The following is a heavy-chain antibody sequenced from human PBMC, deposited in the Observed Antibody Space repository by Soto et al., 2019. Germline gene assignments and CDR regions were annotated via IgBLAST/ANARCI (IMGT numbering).Heavy chain of an antibody. CDR1: GGTFSNYP. Sequence: AASVKVSCKASGGTFSNYPISWVRQAPGQGLEWMGGIIPIFGTVNYAQKFQGRVTITADESTSTAYMELSSLRSEDTAVYYCARGNHRWLQLWYFDLWGRGTLVTVSS. CDR2: IIPIFGTV. J-gene: IGHJ2*01. V-gene: IGHV1-69*13. CDR3: ARGNHRWLQLWYFDL. D-gene: IGHD5-12*01.